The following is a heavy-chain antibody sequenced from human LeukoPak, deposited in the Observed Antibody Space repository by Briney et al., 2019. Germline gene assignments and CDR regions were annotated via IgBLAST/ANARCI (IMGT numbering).Heavy chain of an antibody. Sequence: QTGGSLRLXCAASGFRFSSYEMNWVRRAPGKGLEWVSHISGSASTTYYADSVKGRFTISRDNAKNSLYLQMNSLRAEDTAIYYCARDASYHYGSGSYDDYWGQGTLVTVSS. CDR1: GFRFSSYE. V-gene: IGHV3-48*03. J-gene: IGHJ4*02. D-gene: IGHD3-10*01. CDR2: ISGSASTT. CDR3: ARDASYHYGSGSYDDY.